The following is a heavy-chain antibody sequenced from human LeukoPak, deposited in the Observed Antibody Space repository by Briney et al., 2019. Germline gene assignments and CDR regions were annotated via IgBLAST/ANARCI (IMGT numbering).Heavy chain of an antibody. CDR1: GFTFRNYG. Sequence: GGSLRLSCAVSGFTFRNYGMSWVRQAPGKGLEWVSGINWNGGSTGYADSVKGRFTISRDNAKNSLYLQMNSLRAEDTALYYCAREEGDGFDVWGQGTMVTVSS. V-gene: IGHV3-20*04. J-gene: IGHJ3*01. CDR3: AREEGDGFDV. CDR2: INWNGGST.